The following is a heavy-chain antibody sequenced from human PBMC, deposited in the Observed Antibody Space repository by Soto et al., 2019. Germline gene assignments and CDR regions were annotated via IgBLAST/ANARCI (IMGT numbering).Heavy chain of an antibody. Sequence: PSETLSLTCTVSGGSMISYYWSWIRQPPGRGLEWIGFIYYNGNTKYAQKLQGRVTMTTDTSTSTAYMELRSLRSDDTAVYYCARDLGAQIVDYWGQGTLVTVSS. CDR1: GGSMISYY. CDR3: ARDLGAQIVDY. D-gene: IGHD1-26*01. CDR2: IYYNGNT. J-gene: IGHJ4*02. V-gene: IGHV4-59*01.